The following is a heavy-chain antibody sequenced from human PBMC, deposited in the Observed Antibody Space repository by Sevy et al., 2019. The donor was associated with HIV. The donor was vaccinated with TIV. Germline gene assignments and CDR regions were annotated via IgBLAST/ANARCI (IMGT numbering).Heavy chain of an antibody. CDR2: IIPIYGTP. CDR1: GYTFTSYD. J-gene: IGHJ4*02. CDR3: ARDYGSGSFSIMGGY. D-gene: IGHD3-10*01. V-gene: IGHV1-69*13. Sequence: ASVKVSCKASGYTFTSYDINWVRQATGQGLEWMGWIIPIYGTPSYPQKFQGRVTFTADESTSTAYMELSRLRSEDTAAYYCARDYGSGSFSIMGGYWGQGTLVTVSS.